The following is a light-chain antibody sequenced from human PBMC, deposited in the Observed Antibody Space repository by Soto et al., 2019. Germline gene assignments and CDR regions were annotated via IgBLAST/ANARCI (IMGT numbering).Light chain of an antibody. Sequence: QSALTQPASVSGSPGQSITISCTGTSSDVGSYNLVSWYQQHPDKSPKLRIYEGTHRPSGVSNRFSGSKSGNTASLTISGLQAEDEAHYYCSTYAGRVVFGGGTKLTVL. CDR1: SSDVGSYNL. CDR2: EGT. CDR3: STYAGRVV. J-gene: IGLJ3*02. V-gene: IGLV2-23*01.